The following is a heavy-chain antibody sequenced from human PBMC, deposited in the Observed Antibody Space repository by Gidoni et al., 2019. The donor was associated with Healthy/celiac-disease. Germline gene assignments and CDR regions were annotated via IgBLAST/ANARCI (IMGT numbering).Heavy chain of an antibody. Sequence: FSSYAMTWVRQAPGKGLEWVSAISGNDGSTYYADSVKGRFTISRDNSKNTLYLQMNSLRAEDTAIYYCAIQAGCSSTSCYTDYYYYMDVWGKGTTVTVSS. D-gene: IGHD2-2*02. CDR2: ISGNDGST. J-gene: IGHJ6*03. CDR1: FSSYA. V-gene: IGHV3-23*01. CDR3: AIQAGCSSTSCYTDYYYYMDV.